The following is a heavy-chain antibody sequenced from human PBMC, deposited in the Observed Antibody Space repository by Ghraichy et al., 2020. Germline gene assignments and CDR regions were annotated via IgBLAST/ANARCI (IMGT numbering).Heavy chain of an antibody. CDR1: GGSFSGYY. D-gene: IGHD3-3*01. CDR2: INHSGST. Sequence: SETLSLTCAVYGGSFSGYYWSWIRQPPGKGLEWIGEINHSGSTNYNPSLKSRVTISVATSKNQFSLKLSSVTAADTAGYYCAIGPNSDYDFWSGYWPNVNTPNWFDPWGQGTLVTVSS. V-gene: IGHV4-34*01. CDR3: AIGPNSDYDFWSGYWPNVNTPNWFDP. J-gene: IGHJ5*02.